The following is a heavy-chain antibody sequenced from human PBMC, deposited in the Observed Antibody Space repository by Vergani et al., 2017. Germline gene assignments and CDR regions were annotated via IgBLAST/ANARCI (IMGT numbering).Heavy chain of an antibody. Sequence: EVHLLESGGGLVKSGGSLRLSCAASGFTFSNSGVSWVRQAPGRGLEWVSMISGPGLSPYYGDSVKGRFSISRDNSKNTVFLQMHSLRAEDTAIYYCVKEKIDLCSYFIDSWGQGILVTVSS. D-gene: IGHD2/OR15-2a*01. CDR1: GFTFSNSG. J-gene: IGHJ5*01. CDR3: VKEKIDLCSYFIDS. V-gene: IGHV3-23*01. CDR2: ISGPGLSP.